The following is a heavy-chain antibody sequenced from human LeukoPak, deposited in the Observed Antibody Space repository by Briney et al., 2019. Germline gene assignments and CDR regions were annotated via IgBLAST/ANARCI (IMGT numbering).Heavy chain of an antibody. CDR2: IYLSGSA. J-gene: IGHJ5*02. Sequence: SETLSLTCAVSGGSIFSGGYSWSWIRQPPGKGLEWIGYIYLSGSAYCNPSLKSRVTISIDTSKNQFSLNLTSVTAADTAVYYCAKVQRGYNYGSGRFDPWGQGTLVTVSS. CDR1: GGSIFSGGYS. CDR3: AKVQRGYNYGSGRFDP. D-gene: IGHD5-18*01. V-gene: IGHV4-30-2*01.